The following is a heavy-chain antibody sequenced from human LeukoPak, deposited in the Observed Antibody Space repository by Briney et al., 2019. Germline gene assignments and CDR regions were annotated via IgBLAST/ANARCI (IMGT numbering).Heavy chain of an antibody. CDR1: GFTFSSYG. J-gene: IGHJ4*02. CDR2: IWYDGSNK. V-gene: IGHV3-33*01. D-gene: IGHD4-23*01. CDR3: ARGASDGGNSLDY. Sequence: GGSLRLSCAASGFTFSSYGVHWVRQAPGKGLEWVAVIWYDGSNKYYADSVKGRFTISRDNSNNMLYLQMNSLRAEDTAVYYCARGASDGGNSLDYWGQGTLVTVSS.